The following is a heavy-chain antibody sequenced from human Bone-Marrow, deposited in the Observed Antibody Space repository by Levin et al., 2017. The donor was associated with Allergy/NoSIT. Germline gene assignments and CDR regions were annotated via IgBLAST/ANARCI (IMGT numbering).Heavy chain of an antibody. CDR1: GFTFSSYA. CDR3: AKAVGIAVAGRDY. J-gene: IGHJ4*02. V-gene: IGHV3-23*01. Sequence: GESLKISCAASGFTFSSYAMSWVRQAPGKGLEWVSAISGSGGSTYYADSVKGRFTISRDNSKNTLYLQMNSLRAEDTAVYYCAKAVGIAVAGRDYWGQGTLVTVSS. D-gene: IGHD6-19*01. CDR2: ISGSGGST.